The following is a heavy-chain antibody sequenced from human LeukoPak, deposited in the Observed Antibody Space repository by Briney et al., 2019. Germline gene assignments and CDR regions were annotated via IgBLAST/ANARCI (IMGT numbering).Heavy chain of an antibody. CDR2: ISSSSSYI. D-gene: IGHD3-22*01. CDR3: ARDLGAYYDSSDNWFDP. J-gene: IGHJ5*02. CDR1: GFTFSSYS. V-gene: IGHV3-21*01. Sequence: GGSLRLSCAASGFTFSSYSMNWVRQAPGKGLEWVSSISSSSSYIYYADSVKGRFTISRDNAKNSLYLQMSSLRAEDTALYYCARDLGAYYDSSDNWFDPWGQGTLVTVSS.